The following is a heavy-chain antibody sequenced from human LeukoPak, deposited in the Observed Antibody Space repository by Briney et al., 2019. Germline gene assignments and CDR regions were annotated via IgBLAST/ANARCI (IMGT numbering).Heavy chain of an antibody. D-gene: IGHD5-12*01. J-gene: IGHJ4*02. Sequence: PGGSLRLSCTASGFSFSSYWMSWVRQTPEKGLEFVANINQDGSVTNYVDSLKGRCTISRDNAKKSLYLQMNSLRAEDTAVYYCARDRYGGYLRPIDYWGQGTLVTVSS. V-gene: IGHV3-7*01. CDR1: GFSFSSYW. CDR3: ARDRYGGYLRPIDY. CDR2: INQDGSVT.